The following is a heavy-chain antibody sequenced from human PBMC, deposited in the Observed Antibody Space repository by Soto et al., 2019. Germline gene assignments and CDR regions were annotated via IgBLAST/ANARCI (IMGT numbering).Heavy chain of an antibody. Sequence: QVQLVQSGAEVKKPGSSVKVSCKASGGTFSSYAISWVRQAPGQGLEWMGGIIPIFGTANYAQKFQGRVTSTADESTSKAYMELSSLRSEDTAEYYCARDSAYYDFWSGYYMGGDYYYGMDVWGQGTTVTVSS. CDR2: IIPIFGTA. CDR3: ARDSAYYDFWSGYYMGGDYYYGMDV. J-gene: IGHJ6*02. D-gene: IGHD3-3*01. CDR1: GGTFSSYA. V-gene: IGHV1-69*01.